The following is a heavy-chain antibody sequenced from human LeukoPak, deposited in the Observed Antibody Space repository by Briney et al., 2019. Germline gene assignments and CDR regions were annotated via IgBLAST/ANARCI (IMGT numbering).Heavy chain of an antibody. D-gene: IGHD3-10*01. Sequence: GGSLRLSCAASGFTFSSYAMSWVRQAPGKGLECVAVISHDGGNEYYADSVRGRFAISRDISTNTLYLHMSSLRADDTAVYYCAKGAYSYASGTYYFDYWGQGTLVTVSS. J-gene: IGHJ4*02. CDR1: GFTFSSYA. CDR2: ISHDGGNE. CDR3: AKGAYSYASGTYYFDY. V-gene: IGHV3-30*18.